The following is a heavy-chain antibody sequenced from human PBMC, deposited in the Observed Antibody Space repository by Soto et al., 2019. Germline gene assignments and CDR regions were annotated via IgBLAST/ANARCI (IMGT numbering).Heavy chain of an antibody. CDR2: INHSGST. D-gene: IGHD1-26*01. V-gene: IGHV4-34*01. J-gene: IGHJ6*02. CDR1: GGSFSTYY. Sequence: TLSLTCAVYGGSFSTYYWSWIRQPPGKGLEWIGEINHSGSTNYSPPLKSRVTISVDTSKNQFSLKLSSVTAADTAVYYCASAKGWAGDYYYGMDVWGQGTTVTVSS. CDR3: ASAKGWAGDYYYGMDV.